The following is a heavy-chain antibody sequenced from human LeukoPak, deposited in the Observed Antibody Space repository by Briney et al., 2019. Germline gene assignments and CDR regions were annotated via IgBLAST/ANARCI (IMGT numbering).Heavy chain of an antibody. CDR3: AKAQKWELLWSYFDY. V-gene: IGHV3-23*01. D-gene: IGHD1-26*01. Sequence: PGGSLRLSCAASGFTFSSYAMSWVRQAPGKGLEWVSAISGSGGSTYYADSVKGRFTISRDNSKNTLYLQMNSLRAEDTAVYYCAKAQKWELLWSYFDYWGQGTLVTVSS. CDR1: GFTFSSYA. CDR2: ISGSGGST. J-gene: IGHJ4*02.